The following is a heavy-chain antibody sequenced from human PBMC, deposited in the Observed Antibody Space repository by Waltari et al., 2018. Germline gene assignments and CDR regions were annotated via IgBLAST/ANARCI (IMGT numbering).Heavy chain of an antibody. CDR1: GYSISSGYY. Sequence: QVQLQESGPGLVKPSETLSLTCAVSGYSISSGYYWGWIRQPPGKGLEWIGSIYHSGSTYYNPSLKSRVTISVDTSKNQFSLKLGSVTTADTAVYYCARTASGSGYFDLWGRGTLVTVSS. J-gene: IGHJ2*01. CDR2: IYHSGST. CDR3: ARTASGSGYFDL. V-gene: IGHV4-38-2*01. D-gene: IGHD1-26*01.